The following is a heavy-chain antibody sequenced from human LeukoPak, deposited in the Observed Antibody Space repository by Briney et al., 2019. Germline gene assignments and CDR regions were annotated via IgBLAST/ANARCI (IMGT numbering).Heavy chain of an antibody. Sequence: GGSLRLSCAASGFTFSNYAMSWVRQAPGKGLEWVGRIKSKTDGGTTDYAAPVKGRFTISRDDSKNTLYLQMNSLKTEDTAVYYCTTVVVVPAAMVYWGQGTLVTVSS. V-gene: IGHV3-15*01. CDR2: IKSKTDGGTT. J-gene: IGHJ4*02. CDR3: TTVVVVPAAMVY. CDR1: GFTFSNYA. D-gene: IGHD2-2*01.